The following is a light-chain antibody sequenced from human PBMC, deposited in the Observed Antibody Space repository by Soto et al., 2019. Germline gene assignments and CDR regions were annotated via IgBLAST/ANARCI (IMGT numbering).Light chain of an antibody. Sequence: AIRMTQSPSSLSASTGDRVTITCRASQGISSYLAWYQQKPGKAPKLLIYAASTLQRGVPSRFSGSGSGTDATLTISCLQSEDVATYYCQQYYSYPYTFGQGTKLEIK. J-gene: IGKJ2*01. V-gene: IGKV1-8*01. CDR3: QQYYSYPYT. CDR2: AAS. CDR1: QGISSY.